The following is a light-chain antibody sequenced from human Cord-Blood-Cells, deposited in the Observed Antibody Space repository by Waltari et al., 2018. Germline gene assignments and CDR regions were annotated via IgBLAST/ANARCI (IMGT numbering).Light chain of an antibody. V-gene: IGLV2-14*01. CDR2: DVS. CDR1: SSDVGGYNY. J-gene: IGLJ1*01. Sequence: QSALTQPASVSGSPGQSITISCTGTSSDVGGYNYVSWYHQHPCKAPKLMIYDVSNRPSGVSNRFSRSNAVNTASLTISGLQAEDEADYYGSSYTSSSTSVFGTGTKVTVL. CDR3: SSYTSSSTSV.